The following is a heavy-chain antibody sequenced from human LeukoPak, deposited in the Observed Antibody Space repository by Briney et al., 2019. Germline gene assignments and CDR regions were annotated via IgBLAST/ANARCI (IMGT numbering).Heavy chain of an antibody. CDR1: GFTFSDYY. CDR2: ISSSGTTI. V-gene: IGHV3-11*01. D-gene: IGHD3-10*01. CDR3: ARARGAGPGAHFDY. Sequence: PGGSLRLSCAASGFTFSDYYINWIRQAPGKGLEWVSYISSSGTTIYYAVSVKGRFTISRDNTKSSLFLQMNSLRAEDTAVYYCARARGAGPGAHFDYWGQGTPVIVSS. J-gene: IGHJ4*02.